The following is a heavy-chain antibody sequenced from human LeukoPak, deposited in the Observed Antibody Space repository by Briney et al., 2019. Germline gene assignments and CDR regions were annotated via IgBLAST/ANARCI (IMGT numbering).Heavy chain of an antibody. D-gene: IGHD5-24*01. CDR2: IYSSGST. CDR3: ATRPIRDGYNY. V-gene: IGHV3-66*02. Sequence: GGSLRLSCAASGFTVRGHDISWVRQAPGRGPEWVSLIYSSGSTHHAGSVKGRFTISRDNSKNTVSLQMNSLRTEDTAVYYCATRPIRDGYNYWGQGTLVTVSS. CDR1: GFTVRGHD. J-gene: IGHJ4*02.